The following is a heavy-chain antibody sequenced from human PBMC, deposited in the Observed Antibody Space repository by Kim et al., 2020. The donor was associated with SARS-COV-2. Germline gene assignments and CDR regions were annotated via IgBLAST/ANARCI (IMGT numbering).Heavy chain of an antibody. Sequence: ASVKVSCKASGYTFTTYGISWVRQAPGQGLEWMGWMNANNGDTKYAQKFQGRVTITTDTSTTTAYMELRSLRSDDTAVYYCARDRGSSGSDVSGGYWGQGTLVTVSS. CDR1: GYTFTTYG. J-gene: IGHJ4*02. V-gene: IGHV1-18*01. D-gene: IGHD6-19*01. CDR3: ARDRGSSGSDVSGGY. CDR2: MNANNGDT.